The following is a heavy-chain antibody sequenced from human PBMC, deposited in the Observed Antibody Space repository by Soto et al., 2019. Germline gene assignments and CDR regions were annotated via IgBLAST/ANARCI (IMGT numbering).Heavy chain of an antibody. V-gene: IGHV5-51*01. Sequence: GESLKISCRVSGYSFSTSWMGWVRQLPGKGLEWMGIIYPGDSDSRYGPSFEGHVTFSVDKSISTAYLEWSSLKASDTAIYYCARLSRRVAQESNYFDPWGQGTLVTVSS. J-gene: IGHJ5*02. D-gene: IGHD2-8*01. CDR2: IYPGDSDS. CDR3: ARLSRRVAQESNYFDP. CDR1: GYSFSTSW.